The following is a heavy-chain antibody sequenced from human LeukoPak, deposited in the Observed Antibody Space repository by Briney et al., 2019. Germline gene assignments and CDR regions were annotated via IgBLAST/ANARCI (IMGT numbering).Heavy chain of an antibody. Sequence: SETLSLTCTVSGDFITAYYWSWIRQPPGKGLEWIGYVYYSGSTEYNPSLRGRVTISLEMSKHQFSLILTSVTAADTAVYYCASNTGTVFDYWGQGALVTVSS. CDR1: GDFITAYY. J-gene: IGHJ4*02. CDR3: ASNTGTVFDY. CDR2: VYYSGST. V-gene: IGHV4-59*01. D-gene: IGHD7-27*01.